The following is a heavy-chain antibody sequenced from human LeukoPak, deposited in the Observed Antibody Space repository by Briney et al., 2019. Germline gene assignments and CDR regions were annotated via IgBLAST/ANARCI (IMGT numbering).Heavy chain of an antibody. CDR1: GVSFSGYY. J-gene: IGHJ4*02. Sequence: PSETLSLACAVYGVSFSGYYWSWIRQPPGKGLEWIGEINHSQSTNYNPSLKSRVTISVDTSENQFSLNLNSVTAADTAVYYCPRGGGWPVKFDYWGQGTLVTVSS. D-gene: IGHD6-19*01. CDR3: PRGGGWPVKFDY. V-gene: IGHV4-34*01. CDR2: INHSQST.